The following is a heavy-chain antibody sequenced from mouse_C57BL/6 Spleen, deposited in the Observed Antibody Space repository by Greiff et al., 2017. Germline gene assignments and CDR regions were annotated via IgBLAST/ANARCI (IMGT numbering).Heavy chain of an antibody. CDR1: GYTFTGYW. CDR3: ARNLLPRYFDV. J-gene: IGHJ1*03. Sequence: VQLQESGAELMKPGASVKLSCKATGYTFTGYWIEWVKQRPGHGLEWIGEILPGSGRNNYNEKFKGKATFTADTSSNTAYMQLSSLTNEDSAIFYWARNLLPRYFDVWGTGTTVTVSS. V-gene: IGHV1-9*01. CDR2: ILPGSGRN.